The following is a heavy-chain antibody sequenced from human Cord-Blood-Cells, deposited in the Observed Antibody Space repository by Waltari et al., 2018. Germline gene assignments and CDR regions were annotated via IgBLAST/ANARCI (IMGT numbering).Heavy chain of an antibody. CDR1: GYTFTGHH. V-gene: IGHV1-2*04. CDR2: INPNSGGT. D-gene: IGHD2-15*01. CDR3: ARGRGGSLIDY. J-gene: IGHJ4*02. Sequence: QVQLVQSGAEVKKPGASVKVACKDSGYTFTGHHMNWVRQAPGQWLEWMGWINPNSGGTNYAQKFQGWVTMTRDTSISTAYMELSRLRSDDTAVYYCARGRGGSLIDYWGQGTLVTVSS.